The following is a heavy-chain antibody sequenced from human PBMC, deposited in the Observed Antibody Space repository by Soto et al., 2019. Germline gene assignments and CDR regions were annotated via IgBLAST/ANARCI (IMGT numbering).Heavy chain of an antibody. V-gene: IGHV4-30-4*01. Sequence: QVQLQESGPGLVKPSQTLALTCTVAGGSISSGDYYCSWIRQPPGKVLEWIWYIYYSGSTYYNPSLKSRVTISVDTSKNQFSLKPSSVTAADTAVYYCARVRTPSYYYGMDVLGQGTTVTVS. D-gene: IGHD1-1*01. CDR1: GGSISSGDYY. CDR2: IYYSGST. CDR3: ARVRTPSYYYGMDV. J-gene: IGHJ6*02.